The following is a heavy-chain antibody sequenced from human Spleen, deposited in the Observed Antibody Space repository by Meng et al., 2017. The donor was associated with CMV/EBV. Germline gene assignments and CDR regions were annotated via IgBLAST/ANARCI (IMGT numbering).Heavy chain of an antibody. J-gene: IGHJ4*02. CDR1: GGSISSSSYY. V-gene: IGHV4-61*01. CDR2: IYYSGST. D-gene: IGHD2-8*01. Sequence: SETLSLTCTVSGGSISSSSYYWGWIRQPPGKGLEWIGYIYYSGSTNYNPSLKSRVTISVDTSKNQFSLKLSSVTAADTAVYYCARDRMAIGHYFDSWGQGTLVTVSS. CDR3: ARDRMAIGHYFDS.